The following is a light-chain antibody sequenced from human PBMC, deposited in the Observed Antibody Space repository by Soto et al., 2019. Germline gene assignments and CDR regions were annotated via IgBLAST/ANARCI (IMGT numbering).Light chain of an antibody. Sequence: DIVMTQSPLSLPVTPGEPASISCRSSQSLLHSNGYNYLDWYLQKPGQSPQLLIYLGSNRASGVPDRFGGSGSGTDCTLKISRVEAEDVGVYYCMQALQTPYTVGQGTKREIK. V-gene: IGKV2-28*01. CDR3: MQALQTPYT. CDR1: QSLLHSNGYNY. J-gene: IGKJ2*01. CDR2: LGS.